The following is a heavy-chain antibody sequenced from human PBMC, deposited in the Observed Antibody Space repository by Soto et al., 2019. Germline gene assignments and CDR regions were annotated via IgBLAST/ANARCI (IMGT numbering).Heavy chain of an antibody. V-gene: IGHV1-18*01. Sequence: ASVKVSCKASGYTFTSYGISWVRQAPGQGLEWMGWISTYIGNTHYAQKFQGRVTMTTDTSTTTAYLELRSLRSDDTAVYYCARDDVGYCSNGVCYTKPLDYWGQGALVTVSS. J-gene: IGHJ4*02. CDR1: GYTFTSYG. D-gene: IGHD2-8*01. CDR3: ARDDVGYCSNGVCYTKPLDY. CDR2: ISTYIGNT.